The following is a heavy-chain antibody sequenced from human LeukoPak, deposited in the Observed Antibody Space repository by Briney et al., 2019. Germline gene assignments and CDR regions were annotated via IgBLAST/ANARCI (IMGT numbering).Heavy chain of an antibody. CDR3: ARSYSSGGLFDY. J-gene: IGHJ4*02. CDR1: GGSFSGYY. V-gene: IGHV4-34*01. Sequence: SETLSLTCAVYGGSFSGYYWSWIRQPPGKGLEWIGEINHSGSTNYNPSLKSRVTMSVDTSKNQFSLKLSSVTAADTAVYYCARSYSSGGLFDYWGQGTLVTVSS. CDR2: INHSGST. D-gene: IGHD6-19*01.